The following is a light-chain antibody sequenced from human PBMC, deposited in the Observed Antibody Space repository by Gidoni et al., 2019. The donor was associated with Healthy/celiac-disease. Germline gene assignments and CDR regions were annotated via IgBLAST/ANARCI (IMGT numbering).Light chain of an antibody. Sequence: DIVLTPSPVTLTLSPGERATLSCRASQSVSSSYLAWYQQKPGQAPRLLIYGASSRATGIPDRFSGSGSGTDFTLTISRLEPEDFAVYYWQQYGSSLTFXGXTKVEIK. V-gene: IGKV3-20*01. CDR3: QQYGSSLT. J-gene: IGKJ4*01. CDR1: QSVSSSY. CDR2: GAS.